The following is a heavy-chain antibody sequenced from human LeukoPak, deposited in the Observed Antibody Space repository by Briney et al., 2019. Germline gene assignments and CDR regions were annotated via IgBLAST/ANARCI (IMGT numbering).Heavy chain of an antibody. CDR1: GYISTSYF. CDR2: INPSGGST. V-gene: IGHV1-46*01. J-gene: IGHJ5*02. Sequence: ASVKVSCKASGYISTSYFMHWVRQAPGQGLEWMGLINPSGGSTRYAQKFQGRVTMTRDMSTSTVYMELSSLRSEDTAVYYCARALPHRRLMDTTMEQHWFDPWGQGTLVTVSS. D-gene: IGHD5-18*01. CDR3: ARALPHRRLMDTTMEQHWFDP.